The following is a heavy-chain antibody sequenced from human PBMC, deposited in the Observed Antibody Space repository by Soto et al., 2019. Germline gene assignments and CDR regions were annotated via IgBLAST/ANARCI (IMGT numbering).Heavy chain of an antibody. D-gene: IGHD3-22*01. CDR3: AGDQGEYYYDSSGYYSRWFDP. CDR1: GGSISSYY. CDR2: IYTSGST. Sequence: SETLSLTCTVSGGSISSYYWSWIRQPAGKGLEWIGRIYTSGSTNYNPSLKSRVTMSVDTSKNQFSLKLSSVTAADTAVYYCAGDQGEYYYDSSGYYSRWFDPWGQGTLVTVSS. J-gene: IGHJ5*02. V-gene: IGHV4-4*07.